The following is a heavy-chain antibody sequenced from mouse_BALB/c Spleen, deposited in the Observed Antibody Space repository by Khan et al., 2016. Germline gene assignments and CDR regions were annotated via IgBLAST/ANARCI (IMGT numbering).Heavy chain of an antibody. CDR1: GFTFSSFG. CDR2: ISSGSSTI. Sequence: EVELVESGGGLVQPGGSRKLSCAASGFTFSSFGIHWVRQAPEKGLEWVAYISSGSSTIYYEDTVKGRFTISSDNPKNTLFLQMSSLRSEDMAMYYCARAGNYRYDGAMDYWGQGTSVTVS. J-gene: IGHJ4*01. V-gene: IGHV5-17*02. D-gene: IGHD2-14*01. CDR3: ARAGNYRYDGAMDY.